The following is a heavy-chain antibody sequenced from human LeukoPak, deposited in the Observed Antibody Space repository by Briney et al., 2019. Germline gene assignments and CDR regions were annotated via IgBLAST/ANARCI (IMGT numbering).Heavy chain of an antibody. Sequence: GGSLRLSCAASGFTFSSYWMSWVRQAPGKGLEWVANIKEDGSEKYYVDSVKGRFTISRDNAKNTLYLQMNSLRAEDTAVYYCARDLTTVTTVPYYYYYGMDVWGQGTTVTVSS. CDR1: GFTFSSYW. CDR3: ARDLTTVTTVPYYYYYGMDV. D-gene: IGHD4-17*01. V-gene: IGHV3-7*01. J-gene: IGHJ6*02. CDR2: IKEDGSEK.